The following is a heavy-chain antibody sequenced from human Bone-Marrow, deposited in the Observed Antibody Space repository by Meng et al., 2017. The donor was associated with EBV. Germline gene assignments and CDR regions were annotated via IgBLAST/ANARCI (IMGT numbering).Heavy chain of an antibody. D-gene: IGHD4/OR15-4a*01. CDR1: GCSLSGCAVG. CDR2: IYWDDDK. Sequence: QVTLKESGPRLVKSTQTLTLTCTFSGCSLSGCAVGVGWIRQPPGKALEWLALIYWDDDKRHSPSLKSSITITKDTSKNQVVLTMTNMDHADTATYLCAHYVTDYGDYPVYWGQGTLVTVSS. V-gene: IGHV2-5*02. CDR3: AHYVTDYGDYPVY. J-gene: IGHJ4*02.